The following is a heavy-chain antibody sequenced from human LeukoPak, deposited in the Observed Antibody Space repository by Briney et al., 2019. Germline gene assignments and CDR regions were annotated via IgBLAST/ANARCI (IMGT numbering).Heavy chain of an antibody. CDR3: ARAGYYYDSSGYHDY. Sequence: ASVKVSCKASGYTFTGYYMHWVRQAPGQGLEWMGWINPNSGGTNYAQKFQGRVTMTRDTSISTAYMELSRLRSDDTAVYYCARAGYYYDSSGYHDYWGQGTLVTVSS. D-gene: IGHD3-22*01. J-gene: IGHJ4*02. CDR1: GYTFTGYY. V-gene: IGHV1-2*02. CDR2: INPNSGGT.